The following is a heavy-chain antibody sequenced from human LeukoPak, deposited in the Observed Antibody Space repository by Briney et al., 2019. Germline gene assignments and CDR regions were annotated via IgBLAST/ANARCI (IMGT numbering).Heavy chain of an antibody. J-gene: IGHJ4*02. CDR2: ISYDGSNK. V-gene: IGHV3-30*18. CDR1: GFTFSSYG. D-gene: IGHD3-22*01. CDR3: AKDSGGSSGYYFDY. Sequence: PGRSLRLSCAASGFTFSSYGMHWVRQAPGKGLEWVAVISYDGSNKYYADSVKGRFTISRDNSKSTLYLQMNSLRAEDTAVYYCAKDSGGSSGYYFDYWGQGTLVTVSS.